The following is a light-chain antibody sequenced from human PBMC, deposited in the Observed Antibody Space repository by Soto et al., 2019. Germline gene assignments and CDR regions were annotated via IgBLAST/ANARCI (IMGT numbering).Light chain of an antibody. CDR2: EVS. Sequence: LTPPASVSGSPGQSITISCTGTSSDVGGYTYVSWYQQHPGKAPKLMIYEVSNRPSGVSNRFSGSKSGNTASLTISGLQAEDEADYYCTSYTTSSTYVFGTGTKVTVL. V-gene: IGLV2-14*01. J-gene: IGLJ1*01. CDR1: SSDVGGYTY. CDR3: TSYTTSSTYV.